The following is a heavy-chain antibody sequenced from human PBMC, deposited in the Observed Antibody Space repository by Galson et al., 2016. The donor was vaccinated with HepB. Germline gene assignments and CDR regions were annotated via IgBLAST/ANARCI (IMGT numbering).Heavy chain of an antibody. CDR3: ARAQWRQARRAAYFDY. J-gene: IGHJ4*02. CDR1: GFTFSDCW. V-gene: IGHV3-7*04. Sequence: SLRLSCAASGFTFSDCWMNWVRQAPGQGLEWVANIKRDGSQIYYVDSVKGRFTISRDNFQNSLFLQMNSLRAEDTAVYYCARAQWRQARRAAYFDYWGQGALVTVAS. CDR2: IKRDGSQI. D-gene: IGHD5-18*01.